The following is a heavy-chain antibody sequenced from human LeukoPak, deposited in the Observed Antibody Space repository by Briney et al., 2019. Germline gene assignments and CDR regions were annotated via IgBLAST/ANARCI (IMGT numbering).Heavy chain of an antibody. D-gene: IGHD4-17*01. CDR2: IFPDGQT. CDR1: GLTVNDNY. Sequence: GGSLRLSCALSGLTVNDNYMSWVRQAPGKGLEWVSLIFPDGQTYYADFVQGRFSISRDMSRNILFLDMSSLRAEDTAVFFCARANSVYGDFDYWGQGTLVTVSS. J-gene: IGHJ4*02. V-gene: IGHV3-53*01. CDR3: ARANSVYGDFDY.